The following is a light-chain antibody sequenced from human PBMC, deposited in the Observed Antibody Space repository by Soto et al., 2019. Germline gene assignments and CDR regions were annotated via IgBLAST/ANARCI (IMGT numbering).Light chain of an antibody. Sequence: QSVLTQPPSASGTPGQRVTISCSGSSSTIGSKTLNWYQHLPGSAPKLLIYTTNQRPPGVPDRFSGSKSGTSASLAISGLQPEDEADYYCAAWNDSLNGVVFGGGTKLTVL. CDR3: AAWNDSLNGVV. V-gene: IGLV1-44*01. CDR1: SSTIGSKT. J-gene: IGLJ3*02. CDR2: TTN.